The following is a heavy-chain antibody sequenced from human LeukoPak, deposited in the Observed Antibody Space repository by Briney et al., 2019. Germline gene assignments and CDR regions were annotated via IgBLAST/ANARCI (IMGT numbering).Heavy chain of an antibody. CDR3: AARTGGYYYHYMDV. V-gene: IGHV3-23*01. Sequence: GGTLRLSCAASGFTFSSYGMSWVRQAPGKGLEWVSAISGSGGSTYYADSVKGRFTISRDNSKNTLYLQMNSLRAEDTAVYYCAARTGGYYYHYMDVWGKGTTVTISS. D-gene: IGHD1/OR15-1a*01. CDR2: ISGSGGST. CDR1: GFTFSSYG. J-gene: IGHJ6*03.